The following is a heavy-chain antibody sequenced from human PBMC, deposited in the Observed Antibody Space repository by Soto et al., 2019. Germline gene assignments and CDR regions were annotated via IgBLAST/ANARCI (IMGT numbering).Heavy chain of an antibody. CDR1: GYSITSYY. CDR2: INPSGGST. CDR3: ATTGISFLPFDY. V-gene: IGHV1-46*01. Sequence: ASVKLSCKACGYSITSYYMHWVRQAPGQGLEWMGIINPSGGSTSYAQKFQGRVTMTRDTSTSTVYMELSSLRSEDTAVYYCATTGISFLPFDYWGQGTLVTVSS. D-gene: IGHD4-17*01. J-gene: IGHJ4*02.